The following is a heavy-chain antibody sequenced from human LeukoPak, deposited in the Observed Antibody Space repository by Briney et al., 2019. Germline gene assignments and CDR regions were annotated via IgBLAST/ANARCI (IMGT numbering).Heavy chain of an antibody. CDR1: GFTFDDYA. V-gene: IGHV3-9*03. CDR2: ISWNSGSI. D-gene: IGHD3-22*01. J-gene: IGHJ3*02. CDR3: AKDMSYYDSSGYAFDI. Sequence: GGSLRLSCAASGFTFDDYAMHWVRQAPGKGLEWVSGISWNSGSIGYADSVKGRFTISRDNAKNSLYLQMNSLRAEDMALYYCAKDMSYYDSSGYAFDICGQGTMVTVSS.